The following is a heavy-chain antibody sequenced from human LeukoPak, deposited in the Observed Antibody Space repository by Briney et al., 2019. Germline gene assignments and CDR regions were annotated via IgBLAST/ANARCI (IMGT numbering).Heavy chain of an antibody. CDR2: IKQDGSDK. CDR1: GFTFTKYW. J-gene: IGHJ1*01. CDR3: AIAYCGGDCYSGEYFQH. Sequence: PGGSLRLSCAASGFTFTKYWMTWVRQAPGKGLEWVGNIKQDGSDKNYMDSVKGRFTISRDNTKNSVYLQMSSLRAEDTAVYYCAIAYCGGDCYSGEYFQHWGQGTLVTVSS. D-gene: IGHD2-21*01. V-gene: IGHV3-7*01.